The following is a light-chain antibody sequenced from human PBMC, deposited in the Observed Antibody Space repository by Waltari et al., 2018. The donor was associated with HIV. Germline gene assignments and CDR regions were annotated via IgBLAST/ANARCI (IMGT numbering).Light chain of an antibody. V-gene: IGLV3-25*03. CDR3: QAADSSGTYKGNWV. CDR2: KDS. Sequence: SYELTQPPSVSVSPGQTARITCSGDALPQQYAYWYQQKPGQAPVLVLYKDSERPSGIPERFCGSSSGTTVTLTIRGVQAEDEADYYCQAADSSGTYKGNWVFGGGTKLTVL. CDR1: ALPQQY. J-gene: IGLJ3*02.